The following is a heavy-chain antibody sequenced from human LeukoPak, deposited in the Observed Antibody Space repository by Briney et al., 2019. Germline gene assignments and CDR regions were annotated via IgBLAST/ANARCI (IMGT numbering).Heavy chain of an antibody. Sequence: ASVKVSCKXSGYTFTAYYIHWVRQAPGQGLEWMGRISPNSGGTSYSQKFQGRVTMTRDTSISTAYMELSRLRSDDTVVYYCAIAGGGSDAFDIWGQGTMVTVSS. D-gene: IGHD2-15*01. J-gene: IGHJ3*02. V-gene: IGHV1-2*05. CDR3: AIAGGGSDAFDI. CDR2: ISPNSGGT. CDR1: GYTFTAYY.